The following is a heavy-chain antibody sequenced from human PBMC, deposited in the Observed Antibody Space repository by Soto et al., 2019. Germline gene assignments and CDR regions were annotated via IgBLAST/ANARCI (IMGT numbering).Heavy chain of an antibody. Sequence: EVQLVESGGGLVQPGGSLRLSCAASGFTFSSYWMHWVRQAPGKGLVWVSRINTDGSSTSYADSVKGRFTISRDNAENTLYLQMNSLSVEDTAIYYCARAPPGRAWAGATDYWGQGTLVTVSS. D-gene: IGHD1-26*01. CDR3: ARAPPGRAWAGATDY. CDR1: GFTFSSYW. J-gene: IGHJ4*02. V-gene: IGHV3-74*01. CDR2: INTDGSST.